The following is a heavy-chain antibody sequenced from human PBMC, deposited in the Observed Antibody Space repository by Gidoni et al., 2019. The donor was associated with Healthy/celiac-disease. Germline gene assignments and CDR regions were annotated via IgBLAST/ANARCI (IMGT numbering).Heavy chain of an antibody. J-gene: IGHJ5*02. V-gene: IGHV4-39*01. CDR3: ARHDSYGWFDP. CDR2: IYYSGST. D-gene: IGHD2-21*01. Sequence: QLQLQESGPGLVKPSETLSLTCTVPGGSISSSSYYWGWIRQPPGKGLEWIGSIYYSGSTYYNPSLKSRVTISVDTSKNQFSLKLSSVTAADTAVYYCARHDSYGWFDPWGQGTLVTVSS. CDR1: GGSISSSSYY.